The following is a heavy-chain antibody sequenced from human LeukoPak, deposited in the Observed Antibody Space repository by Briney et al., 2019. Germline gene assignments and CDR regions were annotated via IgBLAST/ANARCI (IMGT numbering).Heavy chain of an antibody. D-gene: IGHD2-2*01. CDR2: MYSSGST. CDR3: ARGPPDCSSTSCYAFDAFDI. CDR1: GGSISITSYY. J-gene: IGHJ3*02. V-gene: IGHV4-39*07. Sequence: SETLSLTCTVSGGSISITSYYWGWIRQPPGKGLEWIGSMYSSGSTYYNPSLKSRVTISVDTSKDQFSLKLSSVTAADTAVYYCARGPPDCSSTSCYAFDAFDIWGQGTMVTVSS.